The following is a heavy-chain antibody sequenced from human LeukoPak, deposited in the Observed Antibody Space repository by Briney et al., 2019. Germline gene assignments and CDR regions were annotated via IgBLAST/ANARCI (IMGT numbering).Heavy chain of an antibody. CDR3: AKALGGSYYGDRGFDY. CDR2: ISGGGNRT. J-gene: IGHJ4*02. Sequence: GGSLRLSCAASGFTFTNAWMSWVRQAPGKGLEWVSVISGGGNRTYYADSVKGRFTISRDNSKNTLSMKMNSLRAEDTAVYYCAKALGGSYYGDRGFDYWGQGTLVTVSS. CDR1: GFTFTNAW. V-gene: IGHV3-23*01. D-gene: IGHD1-26*01.